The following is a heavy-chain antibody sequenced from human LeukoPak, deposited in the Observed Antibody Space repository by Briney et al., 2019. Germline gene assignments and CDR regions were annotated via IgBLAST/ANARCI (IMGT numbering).Heavy chain of an antibody. CDR2: IYFSGTT. J-gene: IGHJ4*02. V-gene: IGHV4-39*01. CDR1: VDSISDSSCY. Sequence: SETLFLTCTVPVDSISDSSCYWGWVRQPPGKGLEWVGSIYFSGTTYYNPSLKSRVTIDVDTSKNQFSLKLSSVTAADTAVYYCASAPRRGSIGGHDNWGQGTLVTVSS. CDR3: ASAPRRGSIGGHDN. D-gene: IGHD3-10*01.